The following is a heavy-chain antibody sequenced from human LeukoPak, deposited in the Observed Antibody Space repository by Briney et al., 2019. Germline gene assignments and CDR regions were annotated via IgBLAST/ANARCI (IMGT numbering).Heavy chain of an antibody. CDR1: GYAFTTYW. Sequence: GESLKISCKGSGYAFTTYWIGWVRQMPGKGLEWMGIIYPGDSDTRYSPSSQGQVTISADKSISTAYLQWSSLKDSDTAMYYCARLRKAIGYSSGWPGDYWGQGTLVTVSS. CDR3: ARLRKAIGYSSGWPGDY. J-gene: IGHJ4*02. D-gene: IGHD6-19*01. V-gene: IGHV5-51*01. CDR2: IYPGDSDT.